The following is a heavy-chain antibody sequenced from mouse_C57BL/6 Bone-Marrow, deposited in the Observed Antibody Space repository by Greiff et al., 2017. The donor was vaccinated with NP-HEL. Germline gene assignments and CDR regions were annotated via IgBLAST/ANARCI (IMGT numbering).Heavy chain of an antibody. J-gene: IGHJ4*01. CDR3: ARNYYDYYYAMDY. CDR2: IYPGSGST. V-gene: IGHV1-55*01. Sequence: QVQLQQPGAELVKPGASVKMSCKASGYTFTSYWITWVKQRPGQGLEWIGDIYPGSGSTNYNEKFKSKATLTVDTSSSTAYKQLSSLTSEDSAVYYCARNYYDYYYAMDYWGQGTSVTVSS. D-gene: IGHD2-4*01. CDR1: GYTFTSYW.